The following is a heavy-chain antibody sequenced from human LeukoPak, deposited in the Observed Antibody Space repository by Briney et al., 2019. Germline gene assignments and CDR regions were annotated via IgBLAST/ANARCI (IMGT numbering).Heavy chain of an antibody. J-gene: IGHJ4*02. V-gene: IGHV1-46*01. CDR3: ARDQSFLGFGELTFDY. CDR2: INPSGGST. D-gene: IGHD3-10*01. Sequence: GASVKVSCKASGYTFTSYGISWVRQAPGQGLEWMGIINPSGGSTSYAQKFQGRVTMTRDTSTSTVYMELSSLRSDDTAVYYCARDQSFLGFGELTFDYWGQGTLVTVSS. CDR1: GYTFTSYG.